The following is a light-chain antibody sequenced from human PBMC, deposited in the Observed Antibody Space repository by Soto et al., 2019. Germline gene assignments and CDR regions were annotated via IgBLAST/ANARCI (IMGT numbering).Light chain of an antibody. Sequence: QAVVTQPASVSGSPGQSIAISCTGTSSDVGGYDYVSWYQHHPGKAPKLMIYDVSSRPSGVSYRFSGSKSGNTASLTISWIQAEDEADYYCSSYTSSSTRVFGAGTKLTFL. CDR1: SSDVGGYDY. V-gene: IGLV2-14*03. CDR2: DVS. J-gene: IGLJ1*01. CDR3: SSYTSSSTRV.